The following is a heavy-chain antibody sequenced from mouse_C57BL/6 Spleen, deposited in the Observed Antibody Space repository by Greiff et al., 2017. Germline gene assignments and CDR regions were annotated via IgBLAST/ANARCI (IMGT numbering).Heavy chain of an antibody. V-gene: IGHV1-64*01. Sequence: VQLQQPGAELVKPGASVKLSCKASGYTFTSYWMHWVKQRPGQGLEWIGMIHPNSGSTNYNEKFKSKATLTVDKSSSTAYMQLSSLASEDSAVYYCAREGSTGGYFDYWGQGTTLTVSS. CDR1: GYTFTSYW. CDR3: AREGSTGGYFDY. CDR2: IHPNSGST. D-gene: IGHD4-1*02. J-gene: IGHJ2*01.